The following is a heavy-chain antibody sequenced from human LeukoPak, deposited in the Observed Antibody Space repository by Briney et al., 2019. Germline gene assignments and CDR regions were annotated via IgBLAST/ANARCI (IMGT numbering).Heavy chain of an antibody. CDR3: ASLIWELNRLDP. V-gene: IGHV1-69*13. CDR2: IIPIFGTA. J-gene: IGHJ5*02. CDR1: GGTYSSYA. D-gene: IGHD3-10*01. Sequence: SVKVSCKASGGTYSSYAISWGRQAPGQGLEWMGGIIPIFGTANYAQKFQGRVTITADESTSTAYMKLSSLRSEDTAVYYCASLIWELNRLDPWGQGTLVTVSS.